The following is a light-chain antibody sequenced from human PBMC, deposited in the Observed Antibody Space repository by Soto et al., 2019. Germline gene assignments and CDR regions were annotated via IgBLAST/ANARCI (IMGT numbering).Light chain of an antibody. Sequence: DIQMTQSPSSLSASVEDRVIITCRASQSISNHLNWYQQKPGKAPKLLIFAASSLQSGVPSRFSGSRSGPDFTLTISSLQTEDFDTYYCQKSYSSNPTLGQGTKVDIK. CDR3: QKSYSSNPT. CDR2: AAS. J-gene: IGKJ1*01. V-gene: IGKV1-39*01. CDR1: QSISNH.